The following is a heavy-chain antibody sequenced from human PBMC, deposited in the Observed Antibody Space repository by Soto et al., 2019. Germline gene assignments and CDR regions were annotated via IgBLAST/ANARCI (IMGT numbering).Heavy chain of an antibody. Sequence: ASVKVSCKASGGTFSSYAISWVRQAPGQGLEWMGGIIPIFGTANYAQKFQGRVTITADESTSTAYMELSSLRSEDTAVYYCALKPVWYYDSSGYYSSFDYWGQGTLVTVYS. J-gene: IGHJ4*02. CDR2: IIPIFGTA. CDR3: ALKPVWYYDSSGYYSSFDY. V-gene: IGHV1-69*13. CDR1: GGTFSSYA. D-gene: IGHD3-22*01.